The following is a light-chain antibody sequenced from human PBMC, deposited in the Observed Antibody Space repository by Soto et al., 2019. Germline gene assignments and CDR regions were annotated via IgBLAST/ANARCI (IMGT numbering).Light chain of an antibody. CDR2: AAS. V-gene: IGKV1-39*01. Sequence: DIQMTQSPSSLSASVGDRVTITCRASQSVSTYLNWYHQKPGKAPQLLIYAASSLQGGVPSRFSGSGSGTDFTLTISSLQPEDFATYFCQQTYNSPWTFGQGTTVDFK. CDR3: QQTYNSPWT. CDR1: QSVSTY. J-gene: IGKJ1*01.